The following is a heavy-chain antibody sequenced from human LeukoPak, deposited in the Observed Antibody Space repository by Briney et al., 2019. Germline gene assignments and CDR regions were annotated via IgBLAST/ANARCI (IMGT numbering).Heavy chain of an antibody. CDR3: AKGRDLYYYYYYMDV. J-gene: IGHJ6*03. CDR1: GFTFSNST. CDR2: ISYDGSNK. Sequence: PGRSLRLSCAASGFTFSNSTMHWVRQAPGKGLEWVAVISYDGSNKYYADSVKGRFTISRDNSKNTLYLQMNSLRAEDTAVYYCAKGRDLYYYYYYMDVWGKGTTVTVSS. V-gene: IGHV3-30-3*01.